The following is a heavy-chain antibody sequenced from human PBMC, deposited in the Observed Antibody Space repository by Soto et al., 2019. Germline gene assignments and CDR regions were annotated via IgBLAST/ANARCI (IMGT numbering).Heavy chain of an antibody. D-gene: IGHD5-18*01. V-gene: IGHV4-39*01. Sequence: SETLSLTCTVSGGSISSSSYYWGWIRQPPGKGLEWIGSIYYSGKTYYNPSLKSRVTISVDTSKNQFSLKLSSVTAADTAVYYCARHGDTAMALCHFDFWGQGTLVTVSS. J-gene: IGHJ4*02. CDR2: IYYSGKT. CDR3: ARHGDTAMALCHFDF. CDR1: GGSISSSSYY.